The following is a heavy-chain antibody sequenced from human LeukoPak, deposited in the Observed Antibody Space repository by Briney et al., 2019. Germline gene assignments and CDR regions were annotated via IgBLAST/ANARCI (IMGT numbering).Heavy chain of an antibody. V-gene: IGHV3-53*01. CDR3: ATSSNAPGNH. CDR1: GFTVSDNY. D-gene: IGHD2-2*01. CDR2: LYSGGKI. J-gene: IGHJ5*02. Sequence: PGGSLRLSCAASGFTVSDNYMTWVRQAPGKGLEWVSILYSGGKIYSADSVKGRFTISRDNAKNSLNLQMNSLRAEDTAVYYCATSSNAPGNHWGQGTLVTVSS.